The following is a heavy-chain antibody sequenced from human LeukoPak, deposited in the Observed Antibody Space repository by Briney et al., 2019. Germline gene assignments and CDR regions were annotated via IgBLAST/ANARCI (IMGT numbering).Heavy chain of an antibody. D-gene: IGHD2-2*01. Sequence: GGSLRLSCAASGFPVSSNYMSWVRQAPGKGLEWVSVIYSGGSTYYADSVKGRFTISRDNSKNTLYLQMNSLTAEDTAVYYCARVGVVPAAIPDGFDIWGQGTMVTVS. CDR3: ARVGVVPAAIPDGFDI. J-gene: IGHJ3*02. V-gene: IGHV3-53*01. CDR1: GFPVSSNY. CDR2: IYSGGST.